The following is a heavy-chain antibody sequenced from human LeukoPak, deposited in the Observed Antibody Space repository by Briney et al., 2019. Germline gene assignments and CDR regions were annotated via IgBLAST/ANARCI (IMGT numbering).Heavy chain of an antibody. J-gene: IGHJ3*01. D-gene: IGHD6-6*01. V-gene: IGHV5-51*01. Sequence: GESLNITCKGSGYSFTSYWIGWVRQMPGKGLEWMGIIYPGDSDTRYSPSFQGQVTISADRSISTAYLQWSSLKASDTAMFYCARCVRAGHPDSFDVWGQGTMVSVSS. CDR1: GYSFTSYW. CDR3: ARCVRAGHPDSFDV. CDR2: IYPGDSDT.